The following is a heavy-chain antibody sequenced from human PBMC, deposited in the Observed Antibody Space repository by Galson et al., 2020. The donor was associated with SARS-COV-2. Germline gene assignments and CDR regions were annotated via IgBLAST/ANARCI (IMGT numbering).Heavy chain of an antibody. CDR1: GGSISTHY. V-gene: IGHV4-59*11. D-gene: IGHD5-18*01. CDR2: IHYSGRT. Sequence: SETLSLTCTVSGGSISTHYWSWIRQSPGKGLAWIGYIHYSGRTKYNPSLKSRVTISSATSENQFSLRLTSVTAADTAVYYCARSYGHYYNSIDVWGPGTAVTVSS. CDR3: ARSYGHYYNSIDV. J-gene: IGHJ6*02.